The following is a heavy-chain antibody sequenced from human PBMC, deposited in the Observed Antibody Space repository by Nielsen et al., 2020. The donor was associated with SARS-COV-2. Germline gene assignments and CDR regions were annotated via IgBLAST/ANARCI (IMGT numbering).Heavy chain of an antibody. CDR1: GYTFSSYG. J-gene: IGHJ4*02. D-gene: IGHD3-10*01. CDR2: ISYDGSNK. V-gene: IGHV3-30*18. CDR3: AKVGYGSAHDY. Sequence: GESLKISCAASGYTFSSYGMHWVRQAPGKGLEWVAVISYDGSNKYYADSVKGRFTISRDNSKNSLYLQMNSLRAEDTALYYCAKVGYGSAHDYWGQGTLVTVSS.